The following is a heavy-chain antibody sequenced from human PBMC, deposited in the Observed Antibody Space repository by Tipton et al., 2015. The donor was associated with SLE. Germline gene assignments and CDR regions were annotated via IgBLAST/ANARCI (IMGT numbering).Heavy chain of an antibody. J-gene: IGHJ2*01. D-gene: IGHD7-27*01. V-gene: IGHV4-61*02. CDR1: GGSISSGSYY. CDR2: IYTSGST. CDR3: ARDRVTGVYWYFDL. Sequence: TLSLTCTVSGGSISSGSYYWSWIRQPAGKGLEWIGRIYTSGSTNYNPSLKSRVTISVDPSKNQFSLKLSSVTAADTAVYYCARDRVTGVYWYFDLWGRGTLATVSS.